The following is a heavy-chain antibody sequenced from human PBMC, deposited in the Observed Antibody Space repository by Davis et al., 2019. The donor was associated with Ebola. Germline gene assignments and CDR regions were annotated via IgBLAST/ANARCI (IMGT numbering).Heavy chain of an antibody. Sequence: GESLKIPCAAPGFTLSSNYMSWVRQAPGKGLEWVSVIYSGGSTYYADSVKGRFTISRDNSKNTLYLQMNSLRVEDTAVYYCARAKYDFWSGHIDYWGQGTLVTVSS. D-gene: IGHD3-3*01. J-gene: IGHJ4*02. V-gene: IGHV3-66*01. CDR1: GFTLSSNY. CDR3: ARAKYDFWSGHIDY. CDR2: IYSGGST.